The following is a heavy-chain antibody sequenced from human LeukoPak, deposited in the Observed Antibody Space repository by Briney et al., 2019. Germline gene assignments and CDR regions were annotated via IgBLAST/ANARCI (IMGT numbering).Heavy chain of an antibody. Sequence: GGSLRLSCAASGFPFSDYSMNWVRQAPGKGLEWISYVGIDGGNTYYADSVKGRFTISADKAKNSLVLQMNSLRVEDTAVYYCARDYKYAFDNWGQGTLVTVSS. CDR1: GFPFSDYS. CDR3: ARDYKYAFDN. V-gene: IGHV3-48*01. D-gene: IGHD5-24*01. J-gene: IGHJ4*02. CDR2: VGIDGGNT.